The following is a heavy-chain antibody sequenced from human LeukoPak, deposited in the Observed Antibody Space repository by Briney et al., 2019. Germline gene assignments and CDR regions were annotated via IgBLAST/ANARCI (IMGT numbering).Heavy chain of an antibody. Sequence: SETLSLTCTVSGGSISSGNYYWSWIRQPAGKGLEWIGRIYTSGSTNYNPSLKSRVTISVDTSKKQFSLKLSSVTAADTAVYYCVEHRDGYNFWGQGTMVTVSS. CDR1: GGSISSGNYY. J-gene: IGHJ3*01. CDR2: IYTSGST. CDR3: VEHRDGYNF. D-gene: IGHD5-24*01. V-gene: IGHV4-61*02.